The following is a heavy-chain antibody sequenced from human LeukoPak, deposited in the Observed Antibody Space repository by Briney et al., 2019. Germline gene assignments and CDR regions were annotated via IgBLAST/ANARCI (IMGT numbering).Heavy chain of an antibody. Sequence: GGSLRLSCAASGFTFSSYGMHWVRQAPGKGLEWVAFIRYDGSNKYYADSVKGRFTISRDNAKNSLYLQMNSLRAEDTAVYFCARAGSGFHYYYYMDVWGKGTTVTVSS. CDR3: ARAGSGFHYYYYMDV. D-gene: IGHD3-22*01. CDR2: IRYDGSNK. J-gene: IGHJ6*03. CDR1: GFTFSSYG. V-gene: IGHV3-30*02.